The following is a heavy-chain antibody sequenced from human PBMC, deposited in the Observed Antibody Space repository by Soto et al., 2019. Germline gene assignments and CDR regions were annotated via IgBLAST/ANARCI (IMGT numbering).Heavy chain of an antibody. CDR1: GFTFSTYS. CDR2: ISSSSTI. D-gene: IGHD3-22*01. Sequence: PGESLKISCAPSGFTFSTYSMNWVRQAPGKGLEWVSYISSSSTIFYTDSVKGRFTVSRDNAKNSLYLQMNSLRAEDTAVYYCARYDSSGYYWPYYYYGMDVWGQGTTVTAP. V-gene: IGHV3-48*01. CDR3: ARYDSSGYYWPYYYYGMDV. J-gene: IGHJ6*02.